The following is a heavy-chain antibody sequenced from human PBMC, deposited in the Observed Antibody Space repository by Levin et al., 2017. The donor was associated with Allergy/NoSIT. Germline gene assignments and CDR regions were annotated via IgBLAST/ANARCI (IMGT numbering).Heavy chain of an antibody. CDR1: GFTFSNYD. CDR3: ARADGRTLRMSTVDY. Sequence: PGESLKISCAASGFTFSNYDMDWVRQAPGKGLEWVSSITTGSDYIYYAASVRGRFTISRDNARNSLFLQMNSLRAEDTAVYYCARADGRTLRMSTVDYWGQGTLVTVSS. J-gene: IGHJ4*02. D-gene: IGHD5-24*01. V-gene: IGHV3-21*01. CDR2: ITTGSDYI.